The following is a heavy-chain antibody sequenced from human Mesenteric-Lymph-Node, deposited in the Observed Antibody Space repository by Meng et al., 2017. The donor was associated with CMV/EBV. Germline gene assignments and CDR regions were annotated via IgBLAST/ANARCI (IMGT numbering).Heavy chain of an antibody. D-gene: IGHD5-24*01. CDR1: GASCSGYS. V-gene: IGHV4-34*01. CDR3: ASGDGYNQNFDY. CDR2: INHSGRS. Sequence: LSCAVDGASCSGYSWSWIRQPPGKGLEWIGEINHSGRSNYNPSLKSRVTISLDTSKNQFSLKLSSVTAADTAVYYCASGDGYNQNFDYWGQGTLVTVSS. J-gene: IGHJ4*02.